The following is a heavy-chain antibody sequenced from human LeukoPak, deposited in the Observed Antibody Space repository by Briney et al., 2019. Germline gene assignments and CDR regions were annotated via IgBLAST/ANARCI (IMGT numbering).Heavy chain of an antibody. D-gene: IGHD3-3*01. CDR1: GFTFSSSW. J-gene: IGHJ4*02. Sequence: SGGSLRLSCAASGFTFSSSWMTWVRQAPGKGLEWVASINGDGGEIHYVDSVKGRFTISRDNAKNSLYLQMNSLTAEDTAVYYCVVTIFGVVIWGQGTLVTVSS. CDR3: VVTIFGVVI. V-gene: IGHV3-7*01. CDR2: INGDGGEI.